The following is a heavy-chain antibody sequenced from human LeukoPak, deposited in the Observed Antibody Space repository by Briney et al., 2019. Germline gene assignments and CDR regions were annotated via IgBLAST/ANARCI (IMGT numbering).Heavy chain of an antibody. CDR1: GGSISSSNW. V-gene: IGHV4-4*02. J-gene: IGHJ4*02. D-gene: IGHD3-22*01. CDR2: IYHSGST. CDR3: ARLLYYYDSSGYYVDY. Sequence: SETLSLTCAVSGGSISSSNWWSWVRQPPGKGLEWIGEIYHSGSTNYNPSLKSRVTISVDKSKNQFSLKLSSVTAADTAVYYCARLLYYYDSSGYYVDYWGQGTLVTVSS.